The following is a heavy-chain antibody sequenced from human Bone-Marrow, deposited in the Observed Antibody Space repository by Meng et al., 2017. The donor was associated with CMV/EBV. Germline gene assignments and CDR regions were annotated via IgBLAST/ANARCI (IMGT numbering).Heavy chain of an antibody. CDR3: ARRPAAVAGTSPFDY. Sequence: SETLSLTCTVSGGSISSSSYYWGWIRQPPGKGLEWIGSIYYSGSTYYNPSLKSRVTISVDTSKNQFSLKLSSVTAADTAVYYCARRPAAVAGTSPFDYWGQGNLVNVSS. CDR1: GGSISSSSYY. D-gene: IGHD6-19*01. CDR2: IYYSGST. J-gene: IGHJ4*02. V-gene: IGHV4-39*01.